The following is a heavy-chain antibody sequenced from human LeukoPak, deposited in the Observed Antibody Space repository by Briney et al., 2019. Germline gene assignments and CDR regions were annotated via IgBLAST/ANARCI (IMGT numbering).Heavy chain of an antibody. J-gene: IGHJ4*02. CDR1: GFTFSSYA. D-gene: IGHD1-26*01. V-gene: IGHV3-30*04. CDR2: ISYDGSNK. Sequence: GGALRLSYPASGFTFSSYAMHWVRLPPGKGLEWAAVISYDGSNKYYADSVKGRFTISRDNSKNTLYLQMNSLRAEDTAVYYCAKDRGSYGSWDYWGQGTLVTVSS. CDR3: AKDRGSYGSWDY.